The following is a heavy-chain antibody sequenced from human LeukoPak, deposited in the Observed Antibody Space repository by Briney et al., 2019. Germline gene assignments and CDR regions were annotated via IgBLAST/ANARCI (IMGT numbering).Heavy chain of an antibody. CDR2: IYYSGST. CDR3: ATVASGWYPDH. D-gene: IGHD6-19*01. CDR1: GGSISSGAYY. V-gene: IGHV4-61*08. J-gene: IGHJ4*02. Sequence: SETLSLTCIVSGGSISSGAYYWAWIRQPPGKGLEWIGYIYYSGSTPYNPSLNSRVTISLDTSQNQFSLKLNSVTAADTAVYYCATVASGWYPDHWGQGALVTVAS.